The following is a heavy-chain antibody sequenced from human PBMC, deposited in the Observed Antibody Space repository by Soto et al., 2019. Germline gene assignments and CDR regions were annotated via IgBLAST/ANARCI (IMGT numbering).Heavy chain of an antibody. CDR3: AKDLAVAVYYYYGMDV. V-gene: IGHV3-23*01. CDR1: GFTFTTYA. CDR2: ISGSGGSSGGSGGST. D-gene: IGHD6-19*01. J-gene: IGHJ6*02. Sequence: LRLSCAASGFTFTTYAMSWVRQAPGKGLEWVSGISGSGGSSGGSGGSTYYAGSVKGRFTIPRDNSKNTLYLQMNSLRDEDTAVYYCAKDLAVAVYYYYGMDVWGQGTTVTVSS.